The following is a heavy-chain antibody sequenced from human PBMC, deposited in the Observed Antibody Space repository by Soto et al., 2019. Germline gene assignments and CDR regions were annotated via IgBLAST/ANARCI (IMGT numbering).Heavy chain of an antibody. Sequence: GGSLRLSCAASGFTFSSYWMSWVRQAPGKGLEWVANIKQDGSEKYYVDSVKGRFTISRDNAKNSLYLQMNSLRAEDMAVYYCAREGSSSEDYFDYWGQGTLVTVSS. CDR3: AREGSSSEDYFDY. J-gene: IGHJ4*02. CDR2: IKQDGSEK. CDR1: GFTFSSYW. D-gene: IGHD6-6*01. V-gene: IGHV3-7*03.